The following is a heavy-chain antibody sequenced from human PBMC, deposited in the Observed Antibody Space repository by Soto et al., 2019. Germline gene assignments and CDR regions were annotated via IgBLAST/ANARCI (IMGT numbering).Heavy chain of an antibody. D-gene: IGHD3-16*01. CDR2: INPTDGSA. V-gene: IGHV1-46*01. CDR1: GYSFTDYY. CDR3: ATLGGSYD. J-gene: IGHJ4*02. Sequence: QVHLVQSGAEVKMPGASVKVSCKASGYSFTDYYMHWVRQAPGQGLEWMGVINPTDGSATYAQNFQGRLTMTRDTSMRTVYMDVTRLRPEDTAVYYCATLGGSYDWGQGTLLTVSS.